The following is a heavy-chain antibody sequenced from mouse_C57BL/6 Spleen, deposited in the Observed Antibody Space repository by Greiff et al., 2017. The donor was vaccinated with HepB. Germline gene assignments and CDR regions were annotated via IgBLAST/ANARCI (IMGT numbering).Heavy chain of an antibody. D-gene: IGHD1-1*01. Sequence: QVQLQQPGAELVKPGASVKLSCKASGYTFTSYWMQWVKQRPGQGLEWIGEIDPSDSYTNYNQKFKGKATLTVDTSSSTAYMQLSSLTSEDSAFYYCASITTVDWFAYWGQGTLVTVSA. V-gene: IGHV1-50*01. CDR2: IDPSDSYT. CDR3: ASITTVDWFAY. J-gene: IGHJ3*01. CDR1: GYTFTSYW.